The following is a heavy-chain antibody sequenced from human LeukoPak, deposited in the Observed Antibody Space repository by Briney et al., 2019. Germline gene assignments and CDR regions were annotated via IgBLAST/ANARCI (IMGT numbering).Heavy chain of an antibody. CDR1: GFAFHDYT. V-gene: IGHV3-43*01. CDR2: ITGDSGAT. J-gene: IGHJ4*02. Sequence: PGESLRLSCAASGFAFHDYTMHWVRQSPGKGLEWVSLITGDSGATFYADSVQGRFTVSRDNNKNSLYLQMHSLRSEDTALYYCARNMLEPDRYFVYWRQGTLVTVSS. CDR3: ARNMLEPDRYFVY. D-gene: IGHD2-8*01.